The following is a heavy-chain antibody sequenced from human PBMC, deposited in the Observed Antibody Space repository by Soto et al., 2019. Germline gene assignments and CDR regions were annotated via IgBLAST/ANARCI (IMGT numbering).Heavy chain of an antibody. J-gene: IGHJ4*02. Sequence: GGSLRLSCAASGFTFSSYAMSWVRQAPGKGLEWVSAISGSGGSTYYADSVKGRFTISRDNSKKTLYLQMNSLRAEDTAVYYCAKDRSSSGLGFDYWGQGTLVTVSS. V-gene: IGHV3-23*01. D-gene: IGHD6-19*01. CDR1: GFTFSSYA. CDR2: ISGSGGST. CDR3: AKDRSSSGLGFDY.